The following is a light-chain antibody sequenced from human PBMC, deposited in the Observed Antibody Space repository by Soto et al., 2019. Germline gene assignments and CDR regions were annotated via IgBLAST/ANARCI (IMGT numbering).Light chain of an antibody. J-gene: IGKJ1*01. CDR2: DAS. Sequence: EIVLTHSPSTLSFSPGETATLPSKASHSLGSQYIAWYQQKPGQAPRLLIYDASSRATGISDRFRGSGSGTDFTLTISRLEPEDFAVYYCQQNDSSPSWTFGQGTKVDIK. CDR3: QQNDSSPSWT. CDR1: HSLGSQY. V-gene: IGKV3-20*01.